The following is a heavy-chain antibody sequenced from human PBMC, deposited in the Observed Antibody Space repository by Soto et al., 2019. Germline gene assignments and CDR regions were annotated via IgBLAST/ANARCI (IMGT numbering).Heavy chain of an antibody. J-gene: IGHJ4*02. CDR2: INASNGNT. D-gene: IGHD6-6*01. CDR1: GYTFTSYA. CDR3: ARDRYSSSSVPGYYFDY. V-gene: IGHV1-3*01. Sequence: QVQLVQSGAEVKKPGASVKVSCKASGYTFTSYAMHWVRQAPGQRLEWMGWINASNGNTKYSQKFQGRVTITRDTSASTAYMELSSLRSEDTAVYYCARDRYSSSSVPGYYFDYWGQGTLVTVSS.